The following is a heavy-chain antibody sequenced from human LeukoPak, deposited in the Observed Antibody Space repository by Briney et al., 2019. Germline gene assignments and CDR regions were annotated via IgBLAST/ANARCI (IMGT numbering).Heavy chain of an antibody. CDR2: IYSGGST. V-gene: IGHV3-66*01. CDR1: GFTVRSNY. D-gene: IGHD1-1*01. J-gene: IGHJ4*02. Sequence: GGSLRLSCAASGFTVRSNYMNWVRQAPGKGLEWVSVIYSGGSTYYADSVKGRFTISRDNSKNSLYLQMNSLRAEDTALYYCAREAITTGLYYFDYWGQGTLVTVSS. CDR3: AREAITTGLYYFDY.